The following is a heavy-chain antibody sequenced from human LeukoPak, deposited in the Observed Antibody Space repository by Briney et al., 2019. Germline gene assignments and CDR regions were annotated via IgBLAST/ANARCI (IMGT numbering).Heavy chain of an antibody. D-gene: IGHD4-17*01. CDR2: ISGGGVTT. J-gene: IGHJ4*02. V-gene: IGHV3-23*01. CDR3: ANEIRPNDY. CDR1: GFTSIAYA. Sequence: GGSLRLSCVGSGFTSIAYALTWARKAPGKGLEWVSGISGGGVTTYYADSVKGRFTISRDNSKNTVYLQMNSLRAEDTAVYYCANEIRPNDYWGQGTLVTVSS.